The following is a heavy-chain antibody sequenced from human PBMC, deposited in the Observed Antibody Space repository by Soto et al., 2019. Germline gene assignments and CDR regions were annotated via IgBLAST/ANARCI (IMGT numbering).Heavy chain of an antibody. CDR2: INPSGGST. CDR3: ARNYDFWSGYYTGDY. Sequence: ASVKVSCKAPGYTFTSYYMHWVRQAPGQGLEWMGIINPSGGSTSYAQKFQGRVTMTRDTSTSTVYMELSSLRSEDTAVYYCARNYDFWSGYYTGDYWGQGTLVTVSS. V-gene: IGHV1-46*01. CDR1: GYTFTSYY. D-gene: IGHD3-3*01. J-gene: IGHJ4*02.